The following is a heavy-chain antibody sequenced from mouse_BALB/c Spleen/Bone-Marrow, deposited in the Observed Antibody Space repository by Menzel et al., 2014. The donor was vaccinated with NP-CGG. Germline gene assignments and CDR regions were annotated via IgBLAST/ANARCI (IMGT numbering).Heavy chain of an antibody. CDR3: ARDYDYDPAWFAY. Sequence: DVMLVESGGGLVKPGGSLKLSCAASGFTFSDYYMYWVRQTPEKRLEWVATISDGGSYTYYPDSVKGRFTISRDNAKNNLYLQMSSLKSEDTAMYYCARDYDYDPAWFAYWGQGTLVTVAA. CDR1: GFTFSDYY. J-gene: IGHJ3*01. CDR2: ISDGGSYT. V-gene: IGHV5-4*02. D-gene: IGHD2-4*01.